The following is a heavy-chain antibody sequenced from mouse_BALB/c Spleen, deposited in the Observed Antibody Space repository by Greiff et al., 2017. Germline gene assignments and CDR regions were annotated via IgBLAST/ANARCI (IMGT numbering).Heavy chain of an antibody. CDR3: ARDYYGSSYHY. V-gene: IGHV1-7*01. D-gene: IGHD1-1*01. J-gene: IGHJ2*01. Sequence: QVQLQQSGAELAKPGASVKMSCKASGYTFTSYWMHWVKQRPGQGLEWIGYINPSTGYTEYNQKFKDKATLTADKSSSTAYMQLSSLTSEDSAVYYCARDYYGSSYHYWGQGTTLTVSS. CDR1: GYTFTSYW. CDR2: INPSTGYT.